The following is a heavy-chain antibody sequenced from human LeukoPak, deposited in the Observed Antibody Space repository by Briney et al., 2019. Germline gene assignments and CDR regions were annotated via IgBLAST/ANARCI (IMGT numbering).Heavy chain of an antibody. V-gene: IGHV3-15*01. CDR2: IKSKTDGGTT. J-gene: IGHJ4*02. Sequence: PGGSLRLSCAASGFAFSNAWMSWVRQAPGQGLEWVGRIKSKTDGGTTDYAAPVKGRFTISRDDSKNTLYLQMNSLKTEDTALYYSTTGDYDFWSGYRDYWGQGTLVTVSS. CDR1: GFAFSNAW. CDR3: TTGDYDFWSGYRDY. D-gene: IGHD3-3*01.